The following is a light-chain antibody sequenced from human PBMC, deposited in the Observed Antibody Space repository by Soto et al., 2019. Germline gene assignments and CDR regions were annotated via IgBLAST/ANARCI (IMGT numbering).Light chain of an antibody. J-gene: IGKJ4*01. CDR2: AAS. CDR3: QQYNSFPFT. V-gene: IGKV1-17*01. CDR1: QNIRNY. Sequence: DIQMTQSPSSLSASVGDRVAITCRASQNIRNYLNWYQQKPGKAPKLLIYAASTLQSGVPSRFSGSGSGTDFTLTISCLQSEDFATYYCQQYNSFPFTFGGGTKVEIK.